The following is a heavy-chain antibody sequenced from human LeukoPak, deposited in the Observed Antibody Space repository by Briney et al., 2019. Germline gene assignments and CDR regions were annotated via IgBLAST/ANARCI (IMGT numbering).Heavy chain of an antibody. CDR1: GFTFSSYG. D-gene: IGHD1-26*01. J-gene: IGHJ4*02. Sequence: GGSLRLSCAASGFTFSSYGMSWVRQAPGKGLEWVSDISGSGIRRNYADSVKGRFTISRDNSKNTLYLQMNSLRAEDTAVYYCAKKSGGPSPFDYWGQGTLVTVSS. CDR3: AKKSGGPSPFDY. CDR2: ISGSGIRR. V-gene: IGHV3-23*01.